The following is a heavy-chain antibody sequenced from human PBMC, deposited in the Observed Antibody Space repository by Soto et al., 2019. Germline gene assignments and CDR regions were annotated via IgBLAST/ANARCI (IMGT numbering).Heavy chain of an antibody. CDR1: GFTFSSYA. CDR3: AKDKQWLVQGAFDI. Sequence: EVQLLESGGGLVQPGGSLRLSCAASGFTFSSYAMSWVRQAPGKGLEWVSAISGSGGSTYYADSVKGRFPISRDNSKNPLYLQMNSLRAEDTDLYYCAKDKQWLVQGAFDIWGQVTMVTVSS. J-gene: IGHJ3*02. V-gene: IGHV3-23*01. D-gene: IGHD6-19*01. CDR2: ISGSGGST.